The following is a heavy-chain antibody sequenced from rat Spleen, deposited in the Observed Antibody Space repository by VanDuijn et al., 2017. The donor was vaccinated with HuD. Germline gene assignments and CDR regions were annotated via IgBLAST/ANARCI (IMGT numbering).Heavy chain of an antibody. CDR1: GFTFSDYY. J-gene: IGHJ3*01. D-gene: IGHD1-2*01. V-gene: IGHV5-29*01. CDR3: ASRGAGSPFAY. Sequence: EVQLVESDGGLVQPGRSLKLSCAASGFTFSDYYMAWVRQAPTKGLEWVATISYDGSSTYYRDSVKGRFTISRDNAKSTLYLQMDSLRSEDTATYYCASRGAGSPFAYWGQGTLVTVSS. CDR2: ISYDGSST.